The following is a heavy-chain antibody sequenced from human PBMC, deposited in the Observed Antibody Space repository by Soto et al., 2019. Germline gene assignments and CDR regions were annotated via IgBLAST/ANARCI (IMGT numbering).Heavy chain of an antibody. CDR2: INPSGGST. V-gene: IGHV1-46*01. Sequence: QVQLVQSGAEVKKPGASVKVSCKASGYTFTSYYMHWVRQAPGQGLEWMGIINPSGGSTSYAQKFQGRVTMTRDTSTSTVYMELSSLISEDTAVYYCARSRDYYDSSGYYPIHFDYWGQGTLVTVSS. CDR1: GYTFTSYY. CDR3: ARSRDYYDSSGYYPIHFDY. D-gene: IGHD3-22*01. J-gene: IGHJ4*02.